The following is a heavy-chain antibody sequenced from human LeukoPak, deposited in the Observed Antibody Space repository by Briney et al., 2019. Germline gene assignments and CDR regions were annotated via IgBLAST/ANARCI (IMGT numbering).Heavy chain of an antibody. CDR3: ARVARGTTVEFDY. V-gene: IGHV4-31*03. Sequence: SQTLSLTCTVSGGSISSGGYYWSWIRQPPGKGLEWIGYIYYSGSTYYSPSLKSRVTISVDTSKNQFSLKLSSVTAADTAVYYCARVARGTTVEFDYWGQGTLVTVSS. CDR2: IYYSGST. D-gene: IGHD4-23*01. J-gene: IGHJ4*02. CDR1: GGSISSGGYY.